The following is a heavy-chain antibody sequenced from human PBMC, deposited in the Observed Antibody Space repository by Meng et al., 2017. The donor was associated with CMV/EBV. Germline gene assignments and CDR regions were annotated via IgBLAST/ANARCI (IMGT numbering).Heavy chain of an antibody. V-gene: IGHV4-39*02. Sequence: SETLSLTCTISGDSITNSAYYWGWIRQPPGTGLEWIGNIYYSGTTYYTPSLKSRVTISIDTSENHFSLRLSSVTAADTAVYYCARVGIYCSGTSCDMWEGDSWGQGTLVTVSS. CDR1: GDSITNSAYY. CDR3: ARVGIYCSGTSCDMWEGDS. D-gene: IGHD2-2*01. J-gene: IGHJ4*02. CDR2: IYYSGTT.